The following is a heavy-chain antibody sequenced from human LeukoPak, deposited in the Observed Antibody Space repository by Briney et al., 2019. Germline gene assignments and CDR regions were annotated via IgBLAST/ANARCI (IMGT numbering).Heavy chain of an antibody. CDR3: AKEVYYFDTSGLYSFAFDI. V-gene: IGHV3-23*01. CDR1: GLTFSRYA. D-gene: IGHD3-22*01. J-gene: IGHJ3*02. CDR2: ISARGGST. Sequence: GGSLRLSCAASGLTFSRYAMSWVRQAPGKGLEWVSAISARGGSTYYADSVKGRFTISRDNSKNTLYPQMNSLRVEDTAVYYCAKEVYYFDTSGLYSFAFDIWGQGTMVTVPS.